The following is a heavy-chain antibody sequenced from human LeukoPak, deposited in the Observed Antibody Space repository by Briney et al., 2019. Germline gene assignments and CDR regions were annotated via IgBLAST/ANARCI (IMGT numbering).Heavy chain of an antibody. CDR3: ARDGGYSGSYFLDY. J-gene: IGHJ4*02. Sequence: ASVKVSCKASGYTFTSYYMHWVRQAPGQGLEWMGWINPNSGGTNYAQKFQGRVTMTRDTSISTAYMELSRLRSDDTAVYYCARDGGYSGSYFLDYWGQGTLVTVSS. CDR1: GYTFTSYY. CDR2: INPNSGGT. D-gene: IGHD1-26*01. V-gene: IGHV1-2*02.